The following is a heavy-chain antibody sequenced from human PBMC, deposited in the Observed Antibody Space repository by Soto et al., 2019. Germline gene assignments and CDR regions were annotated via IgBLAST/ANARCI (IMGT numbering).Heavy chain of an antibody. D-gene: IGHD6-6*01. Sequence: GASVKVSCKASGYTFTDSFIHWFRQAPGQGLEWMGWTNPNSGATDYAQEFQGRVTMTRDTSISTAYMQLNSLKIDDTAVYYCAREVVETSSLWLDPWGQGTLVTVSS. J-gene: IGHJ5*02. CDR2: TNPNSGAT. CDR3: AREVVETSSLWLDP. CDR1: GYTFTDSF. V-gene: IGHV1-2*02.